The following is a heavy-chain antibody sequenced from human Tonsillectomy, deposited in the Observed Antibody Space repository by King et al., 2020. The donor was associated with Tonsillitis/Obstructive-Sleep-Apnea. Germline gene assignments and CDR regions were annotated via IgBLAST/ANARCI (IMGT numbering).Heavy chain of an antibody. CDR1: GYSFTSYW. Sequence: VQLVESGAEVKKPGESLKISCKGSGYSFTSYWIGWVRQMPGKGLEWMGIIYPGDSDTRYSPSFQGQVTISADKSISTAYLQRSSLKASDTTLYYCPRHFDSSSWYSYYYMDVWGKGTTVTVSS. CDR3: PRHFDSSSWYSYYYMDV. CDR2: IYPGDSDT. J-gene: IGHJ6*03. V-gene: IGHV5-51*01. D-gene: IGHD6-13*01.